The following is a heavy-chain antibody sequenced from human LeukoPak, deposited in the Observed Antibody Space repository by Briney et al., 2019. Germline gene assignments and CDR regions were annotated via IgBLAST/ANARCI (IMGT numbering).Heavy chain of an antibody. CDR3: ARDPGLINAPRYFDY. V-gene: IGHV3-30*01. D-gene: IGHD3-16*02. J-gene: IGHJ4*02. CDR2: ISYDGSNK. Sequence: GGSLRLSCAASGFTFSGYAMHWVRQAPGKGLEWVAVISYDGSNKYYADSVKGRFTISRDNSKNTLYLQMNSLRAEDTAVYYCARDPGLINAPRYFDYWGQGTLVTVSS. CDR1: GFTFSGYA.